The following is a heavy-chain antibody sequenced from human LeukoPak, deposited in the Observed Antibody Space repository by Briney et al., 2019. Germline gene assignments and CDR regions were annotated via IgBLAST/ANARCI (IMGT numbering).Heavy chain of an antibody. CDR2: IYYTGST. D-gene: IGHD6-13*01. J-gene: IGHJ4*02. Sequence: SETLSLTCTVSGGSVSDYYWSWIRQSPGKGLEWIGYIYYTGSTSYNPSLRSRVTMSADTSKNQFSLKLSSVTAADTAVYYCARSVLYSSSWYDYWGQGTLVTVSS. CDR3: ARSVLYSSSWYDY. CDR1: GGSVSDYY. V-gene: IGHV4-59*02.